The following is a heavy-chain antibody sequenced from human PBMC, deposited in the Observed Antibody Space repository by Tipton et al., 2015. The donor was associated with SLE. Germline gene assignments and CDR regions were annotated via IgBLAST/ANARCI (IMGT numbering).Heavy chain of an antibody. Sequence: TLSLTCTVSGGSISSSSYYWGWIRQPPGKGLEWIGNIYYSGSTYYNPSLKSRVTISADTSKNQFSLKLSSVTAADTAVYYCARAPTYYDFWSGPLSFDYWGQGTLVTVSS. CDR1: GGSISSSSYY. CDR3: ARAPTYYDFWSGPLSFDY. J-gene: IGHJ4*02. V-gene: IGHV4-39*07. CDR2: IYYSGST. D-gene: IGHD3-3*01.